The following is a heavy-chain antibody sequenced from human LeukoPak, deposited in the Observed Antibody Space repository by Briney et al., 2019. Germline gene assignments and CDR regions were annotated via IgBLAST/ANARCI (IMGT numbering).Heavy chain of an antibody. V-gene: IGHV1-8*01. CDR2: MNPNSGNT. CDR1: GYTFTSYD. CDR3: ARVKLWFGFDP. Sequence: ASVKVSCKASGYTFTSYDINWVRQATGQGLEWMGWMNPNSGNTGYAQKFQGRVTKTRNTSISTAYMELSSLRSEDTAVYYCARVKLWFGFDPWGQGTLVTVSS. J-gene: IGHJ5*02. D-gene: IGHD3-10*01.